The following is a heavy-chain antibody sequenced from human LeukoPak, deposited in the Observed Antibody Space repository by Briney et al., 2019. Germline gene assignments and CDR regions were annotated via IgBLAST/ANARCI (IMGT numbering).Heavy chain of an antibody. J-gene: IGHJ4*02. Sequence: GGSLILSCAASEFTVSSNYMSWVRQAPGKGLEWVSVIYSGGSTYYADSVKGRFTISRHNSKNTLYLQMNSLRAEDTAIYYCAKYSHSSGPRSFDYWGQGTLVTVSS. D-gene: IGHD3-22*01. CDR3: AKYSHSSGPRSFDY. CDR2: IYSGGST. V-gene: IGHV3-53*01. CDR1: EFTVSSNY.